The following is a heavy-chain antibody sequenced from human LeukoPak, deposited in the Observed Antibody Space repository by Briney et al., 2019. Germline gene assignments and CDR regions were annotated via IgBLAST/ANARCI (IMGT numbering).Heavy chain of an antibody. CDR3: ARHKCSGIYCPFDY. CDR2: IYYSGTT. V-gene: IGHV4-39*01. D-gene: IGHD2-15*01. Sequence: SETLSLTCTVSGDSISSTSYFWGWSRQPPGKGLEWIGTIYYSGTTYYNPSLKSRVTISVDMSKNQFSLKLSSVSASDTAVYYCARHKCSGIYCPFDYWGQGTLITVSS. CDR1: GDSISSTSYF. J-gene: IGHJ4*02.